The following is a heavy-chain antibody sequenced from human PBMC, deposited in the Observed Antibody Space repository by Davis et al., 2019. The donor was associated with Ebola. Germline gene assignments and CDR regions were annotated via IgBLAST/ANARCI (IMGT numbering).Heavy chain of an antibody. CDR3: AKDLEIGILDY. CDR1: GFTFSKYT. V-gene: IGHV3-23*01. CDR2: ISGSGGST. J-gene: IGHJ4*02. D-gene: IGHD5-24*01. Sequence: PGGSLRLSCAASGFTFSKYTMSWVRQAPGEGLEWVAAISGSGGSTHYPDSVKGRFTISRDNSKNTIYLQVDSLRAEDTAVYYCAKDLEIGILDYWGQGTLVTVSS.